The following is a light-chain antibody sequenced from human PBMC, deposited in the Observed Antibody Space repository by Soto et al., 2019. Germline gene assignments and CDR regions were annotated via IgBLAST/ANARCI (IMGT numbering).Light chain of an antibody. V-gene: IGKV3-20*01. CDR1: HSVSSSY. J-gene: IGKJ2*01. CDR3: QQYGSSSMYT. CDR2: GAS. Sequence: EIVLTQSPGTLSLSPGERATLSCRASHSVSSSYLAWYQQKPGQAPRLLIYGASSRATGIPDRFSGSGSGTDFTLTLSRREPEDFEVYYCQQYGSSSMYTFGQGTKLEIK.